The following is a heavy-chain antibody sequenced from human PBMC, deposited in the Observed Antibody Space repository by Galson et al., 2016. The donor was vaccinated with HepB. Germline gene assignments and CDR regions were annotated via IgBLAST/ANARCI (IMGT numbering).Heavy chain of an antibody. CDR2: ISGSAVTT. CDR1: GYTFSNYA. V-gene: IGHV3-23*01. D-gene: IGHD5/OR15-5a*01. CDR3: AKKIESTYLGYFDY. Sequence: SLRLSCAASGYTFSNYAVSWVRQAPGKGLEWVSVISGSAVTTYYADSVKGRFTVSRDNSKNTLYLQMNSLRAEDTAIHYCAKKIESTYLGYFDYWGQGTLVTVSS. J-gene: IGHJ4*02.